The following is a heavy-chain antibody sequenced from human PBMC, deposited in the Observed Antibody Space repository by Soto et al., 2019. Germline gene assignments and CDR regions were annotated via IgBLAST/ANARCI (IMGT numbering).Heavy chain of an antibody. CDR1: GFSLTGSGVG. CDR3: ALLLWSHTSLYYFDY. J-gene: IGHJ4*02. V-gene: IGHV2-5*02. D-gene: IGHD2-2*01. CDR2: IYWDDDK. Sequence: QITLKESGPTLVKPTQTLTLTCTFSGFSLTGSGVGVGWIRQPPGKALEWLALIYWDDDKRYSPSLKSRITITKDPSKNQVAPTVTRMDTVNIARYYCALLLWSHTSLYYFDYWGQGTLVTVSP.